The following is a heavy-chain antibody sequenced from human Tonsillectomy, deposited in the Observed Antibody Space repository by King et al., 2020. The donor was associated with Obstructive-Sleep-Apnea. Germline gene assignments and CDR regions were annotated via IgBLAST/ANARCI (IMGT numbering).Heavy chain of an antibody. Sequence: VQLVESGGGVVQPGRSLRLSCAASGFPFSAYGMRWVRQAPGKGLEWVAVIWYDGSNKYYADSVKGRFTVSRDNSNNTLYLQMNSLRAEDTAVYYCASTVDYGDYVFDYWGQGTLVTVSS. J-gene: IGHJ4*02. CDR1: GFPFSAYG. D-gene: IGHD4-17*01. V-gene: IGHV3-33*01. CDR2: IWYDGSNK. CDR3: ASTVDYGDYVFDY.